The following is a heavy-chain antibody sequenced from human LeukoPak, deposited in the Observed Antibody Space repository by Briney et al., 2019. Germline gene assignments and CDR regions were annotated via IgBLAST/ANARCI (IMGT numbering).Heavy chain of an antibody. J-gene: IGHJ5*02. CDR3: ARRRIGYNWFDP. CDR1: GGSISSSNW. D-gene: IGHD2/OR15-2a*01. V-gene: IGHV4-4*02. CDR2: IYHSGST. Sequence: SETLSLTCAVSGGSISSSNWWSWVRQPPGKGLEWIGEIYHSGSTNYNPSLKSRVTISVDTSKNQFSLKLSSVTAADTAVYYCARRRIGYNWFDPWGQGTLVTVSS.